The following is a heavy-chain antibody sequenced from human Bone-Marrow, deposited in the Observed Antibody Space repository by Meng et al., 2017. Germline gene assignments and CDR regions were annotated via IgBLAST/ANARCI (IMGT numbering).Heavy chain of an antibody. CDR2: IWYDGSNK. CDR3: ARVGYSSSWYF. V-gene: IGHV3-33*01. Sequence: GESLKISCVASGFTFSSYGMHWVRQAPGKGLEWVAVIWYDGSNKYYADSVKGRFTISRDNSKNTLYLQMNSLRAEDTAVYYCARVGYSSSWYFGGQGTLVTVSS. CDR1: GFTFSSYG. J-gene: IGHJ4*02. D-gene: IGHD6-13*01.